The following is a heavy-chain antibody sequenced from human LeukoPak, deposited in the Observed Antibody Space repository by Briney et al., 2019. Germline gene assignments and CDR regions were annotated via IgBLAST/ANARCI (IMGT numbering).Heavy chain of an antibody. CDR2: IYYSGST. CDR3: ACSKYDSSGFDFDY. Sequence: SETLSLTCTVSGGSISSYYWSGIRQPPGKGLEWIGYIYYSGSTNYNPSLKSRVTISVDTSKNQFSLKLSSVTAADTAVYYCACSKYDSSGFDFDYWGQGTLVTVSS. D-gene: IGHD3-22*01. J-gene: IGHJ4*02. V-gene: IGHV4-59*01. CDR1: GGSISSYY.